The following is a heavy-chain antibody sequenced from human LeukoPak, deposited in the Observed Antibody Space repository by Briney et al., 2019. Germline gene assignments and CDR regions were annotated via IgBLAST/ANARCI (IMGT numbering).Heavy chain of an antibody. CDR1: GGSISSYY. D-gene: IGHD3-16*01. Sequence: NPSETLSLTCTVSGGSISSYYWSWIRQPPGKGLEWIGSIYDSGSTYYNPSLESRVTISVDTSKNQFSLKLNSVTAADTAVYYCARHYGPWGQGTLVTVSS. CDR3: ARHYGP. V-gene: IGHV4-59*05. J-gene: IGHJ5*02. CDR2: IYDSGST.